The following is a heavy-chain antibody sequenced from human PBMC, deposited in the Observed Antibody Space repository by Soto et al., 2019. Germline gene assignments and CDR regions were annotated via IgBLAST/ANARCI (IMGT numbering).Heavy chain of an antibody. CDR3: ARGQYYSSGSAATSYFYFGIDV. Sequence: QLQLEQSGPEVKKPGSSVKVSCKASGRSFSSDGVSWVRQAPGQGLEWMGGIIPVFGNTKYVQRFQGRLTISADKSTSTVYMEMSSLSFEDTAVYFCARGQYYSSGSAATSYFYFGIDVWGQATTVIVSS. CDR2: IIPVFGNT. V-gene: IGHV1-69*06. CDR1: GRSFSSDG. J-gene: IGHJ6*02. D-gene: IGHD3-10*01.